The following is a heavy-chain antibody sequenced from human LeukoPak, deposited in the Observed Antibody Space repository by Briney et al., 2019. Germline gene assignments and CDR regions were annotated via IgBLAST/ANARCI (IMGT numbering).Heavy chain of an antibody. CDR2: INPDGTII. Sequence: GGSLRLSCVGSGFTYTDYWMHWFRQAPGKGPVWVSRINPDGTIIDYADSVKGRFSISRDNAKNLLYLQMNGLKADDTAVYYCAKDLSWNTADRWGQGILVTVSS. D-gene: IGHD5-18*01. CDR3: AKDLSWNTADR. CDR1: GFTYTDYW. J-gene: IGHJ5*02. V-gene: IGHV3-74*01.